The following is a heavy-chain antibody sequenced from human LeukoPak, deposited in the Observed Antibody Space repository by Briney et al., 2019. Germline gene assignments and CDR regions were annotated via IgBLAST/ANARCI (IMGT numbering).Heavy chain of an antibody. J-gene: IGHJ4*02. CDR3: ARARAFGGVIANFDY. Sequence: GASVKVSCKASGGTFSSYAISWVRQAPGQGLEWMGGIIPIFGTPNYAQNFQGRVTITADKSTSTAYMELRSLRSDDTAVYYCARARAFGGVIANFDYWGQGTLVTVSS. D-gene: IGHD3-16*02. V-gene: IGHV1-69*06. CDR1: GGTFSSYA. CDR2: IIPIFGTP.